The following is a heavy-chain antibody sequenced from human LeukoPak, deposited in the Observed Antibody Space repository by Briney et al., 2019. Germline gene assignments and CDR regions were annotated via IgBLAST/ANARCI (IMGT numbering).Heavy chain of an antibody. J-gene: IGHJ4*02. CDR3: AAVFGSGYYYYFDY. D-gene: IGHD3-22*01. V-gene: IGHV1-58*02. Sequence: SVKVSCKASGFTFTSSSMQWVRQARGQRLEWIGWIAVGSGNTNYAQKFQGRVTITRNMSTSTAYMELSSLRSEDTAVYYCAAVFGSGYYYYFDYRGQGTLVTVSS. CDR1: GFTFTSSS. CDR2: IAVGSGNT.